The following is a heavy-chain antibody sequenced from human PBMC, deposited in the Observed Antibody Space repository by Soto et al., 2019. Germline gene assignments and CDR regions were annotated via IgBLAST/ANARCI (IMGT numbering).Heavy chain of an antibody. CDR2: IIPIFGTA. CDR1: GGTFSSYA. CDR3: ARLRGWREAYYHYGMDV. D-gene: IGHD1-26*01. J-gene: IGHJ6*02. V-gene: IGHV1-69*13. Sequence: SVKVSCKASGGTFSSYAISWVRQAPGQGLEWMGGIIPIFGTANYAQKFQGRVTITADESTSTAYMELSSLRSEDTAVYYCARLRGWREAYYHYGMDVWGQGTTVTVSS.